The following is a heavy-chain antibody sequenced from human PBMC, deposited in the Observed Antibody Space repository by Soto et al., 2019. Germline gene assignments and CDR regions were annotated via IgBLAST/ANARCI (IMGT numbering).Heavy chain of an antibody. CDR3: ARQSYDILGPARGYYYYYMDV. D-gene: IGHD3-9*01. CDR1: GYSFTSYW. CDR2: INPGDSDT. V-gene: IGHV5-51*01. J-gene: IGHJ6*03. Sequence: PGESLKISCKGSGYSFTSYWIGWVRQMPGKGLEWMGIINPGDSDTRYSPSFQGQVTISADKSISTAYLKWSSLKASDTAMYYCARQSYDILGPARGYYYYYMDVWGKGTTVTVSS.